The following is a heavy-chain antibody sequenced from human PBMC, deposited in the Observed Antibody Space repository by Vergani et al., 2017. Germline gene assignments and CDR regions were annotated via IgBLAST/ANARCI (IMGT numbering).Heavy chain of an antibody. Sequence: QLQLHKSGPGLVKPSETLSLTCTLSGGSISSSSHFWGWLRQTPGKGLEGIGSIYYTGSAYYNPSLKSRVSISVDASKNQFSLKLSSVTAADSAVYYCARHDSGHYDASYYCLDVWGQGTTVTVSS. CDR1: GGSISSSSHF. D-gene: IGHD3-16*01. V-gene: IGHV4-39*01. J-gene: IGHJ6*02. CDR2: IYYTGSA. CDR3: ARHDSGHYDASYYCLDV.